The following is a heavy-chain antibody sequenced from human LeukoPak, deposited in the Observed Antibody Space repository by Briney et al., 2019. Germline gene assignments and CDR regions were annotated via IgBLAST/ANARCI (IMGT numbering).Heavy chain of an antibody. V-gene: IGHV4-31*03. CDR3: AGWLRTYDAFDI. Sequence: PSETLSLTCTVSGGSISSGGYYWSWIRQHPGKGLEWIGYIYYSGSTYYNPSLKSRVTISVDTSKNQFSLKLSSVTAADTAVYYRAGWLRTYDAFDIWGQGAMVTVSS. CDR2: IYYSGST. D-gene: IGHD5-12*01. CDR1: GGSISSGGYY. J-gene: IGHJ3*02.